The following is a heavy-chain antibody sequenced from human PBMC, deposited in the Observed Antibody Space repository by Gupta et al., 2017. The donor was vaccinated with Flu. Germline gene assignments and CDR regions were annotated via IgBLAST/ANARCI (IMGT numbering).Heavy chain of an antibody. D-gene: IGHD2-15*01. CDR2: IWYNGNYK. CDR3: AKSVYCSGGGCYSPADH. Sequence: GINGVRQAPGKGLEWVAVIWYNGNYKYYADSLKGRFTISRDNSKDTAYLQIDSLRAEDTGLYYCAKSVYCSGGGCYSPADHWGQGTQVTVSS. CDR1: G. V-gene: IGHV3-33*03. J-gene: IGHJ4*02.